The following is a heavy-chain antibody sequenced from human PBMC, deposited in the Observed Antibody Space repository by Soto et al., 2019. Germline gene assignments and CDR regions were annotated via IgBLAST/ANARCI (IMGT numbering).Heavy chain of an antibody. J-gene: IGHJ5*02. V-gene: IGHV4-4*02. D-gene: IGHD6-13*01. CDR2: IYHSGST. Sequence: XETLSLPCAVSGGSISSSNWWSWVRQPPGKGLEWIGEIYHSGSTNYNPSLKSRVTISVDKSKNQFSLKLSSVTAADTAVYYCARDVAAAEGGAFDHWGQGPLVTVSS. CDR1: GGSISSSNW. CDR3: ARDVAAAEGGAFDH.